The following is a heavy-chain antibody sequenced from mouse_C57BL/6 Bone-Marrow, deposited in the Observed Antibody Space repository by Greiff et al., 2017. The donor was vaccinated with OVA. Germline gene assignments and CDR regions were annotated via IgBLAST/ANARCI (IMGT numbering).Heavy chain of an antibody. CDR2: INYDGSST. Sequence: EVQVVESEGGLVQPGSSMKLSCTASGFTFSDYYMAWVRQVPEKGLEWVANINYDGSSTYYLDSLKSRFIISRDNAKNILYLQMSSLKSEDTATYYCARDDSLFAYWGQGTLVTVSA. CDR1: GFTFSDYY. CDR3: ARDDSLFAY. D-gene: IGHD6-1*01. V-gene: IGHV5-16*01. J-gene: IGHJ3*01.